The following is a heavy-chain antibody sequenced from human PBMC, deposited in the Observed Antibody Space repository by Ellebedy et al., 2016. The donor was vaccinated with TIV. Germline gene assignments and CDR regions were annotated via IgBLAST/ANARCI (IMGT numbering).Heavy chain of an antibody. J-gene: IGHJ4*02. Sequence: SETLSLTXSVSGGSLTSGLYYWNWIRQPPGKGLEWIAYISYTGSTKYNPSLKSRVTISVDTSTNQFSLKLSSLTAADRALYYCARGDRVVATILTFDNWGQGTLVTVSP. CDR3: ARGDRVVATILTFDN. CDR1: GGSLTSGLYY. D-gene: IGHD5-12*01. CDR2: ISYTGST. V-gene: IGHV4-61*01.